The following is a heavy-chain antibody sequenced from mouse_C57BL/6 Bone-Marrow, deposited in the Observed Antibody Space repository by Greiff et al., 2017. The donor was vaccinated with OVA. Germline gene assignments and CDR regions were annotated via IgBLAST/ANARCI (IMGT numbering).Heavy chain of an antibody. CDR1: GFSLTSYG. Sequence: QVQLKESGPGLVAPSQSLSITCTVSGFSLTSYGVHWVRQPPGKGLAWLVVIWSDGSTTYNSALKSRLSISKDNSKSQVFLKMNSLQTDDTAMYYCARHVGDSSGYRIYYAMDYWGQGTSVTVSS. J-gene: IGHJ4*01. V-gene: IGHV2-6-1*01. CDR3: ARHVGDSSGYRIYYAMDY. CDR2: IWSDGST. D-gene: IGHD3-2*02.